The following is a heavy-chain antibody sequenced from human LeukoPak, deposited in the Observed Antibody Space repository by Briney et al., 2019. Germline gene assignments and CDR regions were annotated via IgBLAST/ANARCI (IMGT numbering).Heavy chain of an antibody. CDR3: ARSRRDVVVVAAYYYYYYGMDV. Sequence: GGSLRLSCAASGFTFSSYAMHWVRQAPGKGLEWVAVISYDGSNKYYADSVKGRFTTSRDNSKNTLYLQMNSLRAEDTAVYYCARSRRDVVVVAAYYYYYYGMDVWGKGTTVTVSS. J-gene: IGHJ6*04. D-gene: IGHD2-15*01. CDR2: ISYDGSNK. V-gene: IGHV3-30*04. CDR1: GFTFSSYA.